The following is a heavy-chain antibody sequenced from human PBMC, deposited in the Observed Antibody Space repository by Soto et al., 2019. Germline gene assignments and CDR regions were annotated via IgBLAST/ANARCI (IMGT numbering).Heavy chain of an antibody. CDR1: GFTFSDYY. V-gene: IGHV3-11*01. CDR3: ARAGVRSIVGEAFDI. Sequence: VGSLRLACAASGFTFSDYYMSWIRQAPGKGLEWVSYISSSGSTIYYADSVKGRFTISRDNAKNSLYLQMNSLRAEDTAVYYCARAGVRSIVGEAFDIWGQGTMVTVSS. CDR2: ISSSGSTI. D-gene: IGHD1-26*01. J-gene: IGHJ3*02.